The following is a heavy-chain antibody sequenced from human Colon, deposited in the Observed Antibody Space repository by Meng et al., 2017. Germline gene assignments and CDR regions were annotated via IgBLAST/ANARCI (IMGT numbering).Heavy chain of an antibody. D-gene: IGHD1-26*01. CDR3: ARNSGSYPYYFDY. Sequence: VRVVGLVGGLFQPGGSMRLSCAASGFTVNTYYMTWVRQAPGMGLQWVSIIYSGGSIYHADSVKGRFTISRDNSKNTLHLQMNSLRAEDTAVYYCARNSGSYPYYFDYWGQGALVTVSS. CDR2: IYSGGSI. V-gene: IGHV3-53*01. J-gene: IGHJ4*02. CDR1: GFTVNTYY.